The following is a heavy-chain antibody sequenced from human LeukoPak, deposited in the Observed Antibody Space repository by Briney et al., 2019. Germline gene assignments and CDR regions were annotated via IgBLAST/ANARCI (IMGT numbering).Heavy chain of an antibody. Sequence: GRSLTLSCAASEFTLTTYGMPWVRQAPGTGLEWVAGMSLYGSNKYSAASVKGRFTIARDNSKNTLYLQSNSLRAEDTAVYYCAKTLYSGYANPFDCWGQGTLVAVSS. CDR1: EFTLTTYG. CDR2: MSLYGSNK. J-gene: IGHJ4*02. CDR3: AKTLYSGYANPFDC. D-gene: IGHD5-12*01. V-gene: IGHV3-30*18.